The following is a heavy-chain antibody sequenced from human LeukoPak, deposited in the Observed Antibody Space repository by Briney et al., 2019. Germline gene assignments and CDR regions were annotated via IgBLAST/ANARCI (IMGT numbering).Heavy chain of an antibody. V-gene: IGHV4-39*07. CDR3: ANAYYYYVWGSYRGYYFDY. Sequence: SETLSLTCTVSGGSISSSSYYWGWIRQPPGEGLEWIGSIYYSGSTYYNPSLKSRVTISVDTSKNQFSLKLSSVTAADTAVYYCANAYYYYVWGSYRGYYFDYWGQGTLVTVSS. D-gene: IGHD3-16*02. J-gene: IGHJ4*02. CDR1: GGSISSSSYY. CDR2: IYYSGST.